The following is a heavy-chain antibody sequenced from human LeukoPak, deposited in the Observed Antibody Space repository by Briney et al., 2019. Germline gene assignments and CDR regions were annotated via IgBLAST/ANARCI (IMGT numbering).Heavy chain of an antibody. CDR1: GFTFSSYA. CDR3: AKGGLRPSYGDCERYFDY. J-gene: IGHJ4*02. Sequence: PGGSLRLSCAASGFTFSSYAMSWVRQAPGKGLEWVSAISGSGGSTYYADSVKGRFTISRDNSKNTLYLQMNSLRAEDTAVYYCAKGGLRPSYGDCERYFDYWGQGTLVTVSS. V-gene: IGHV3-23*01. CDR2: ISGSGGST. D-gene: IGHD4-17*01.